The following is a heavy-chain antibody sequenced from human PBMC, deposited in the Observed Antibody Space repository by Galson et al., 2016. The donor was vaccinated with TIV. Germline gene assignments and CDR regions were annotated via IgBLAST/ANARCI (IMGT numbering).Heavy chain of an antibody. Sequence: SLRLSCAASGFTFRDYDMHWVRQSAGKGLQWVSGIGTNGDTHYIDSVKGRFTISRGNAENSLYLEMNSLTAGDTAIYYCARGLPLWGGFHMDFWGQGTVATVSS. CDR1: GFTFRDYD. CDR3: ARGLPLWGGFHMDF. D-gene: IGHD3-3*01. J-gene: IGHJ4*02. V-gene: IGHV3-13*04. CDR2: IGTNGDT.